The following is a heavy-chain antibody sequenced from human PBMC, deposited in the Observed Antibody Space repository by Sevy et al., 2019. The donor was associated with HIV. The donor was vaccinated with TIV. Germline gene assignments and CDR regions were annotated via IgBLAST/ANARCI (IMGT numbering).Heavy chain of an antibody. V-gene: IGHV3-30*18. CDR2: ISYDGSNK. CDR1: GFTFSSYG. D-gene: IGHD5-18*01. Sequence: GGSLRLSCAASGFTFSSYGMHWVRQAPGKGLEWVAVISYDGSNKYYADSVKGRFTISRDNSKNTLYLQMNSLRAEDTAVYYCAKDLMLVTVYYYYYGMDVWGQGTTVTVSS. J-gene: IGHJ6*02. CDR3: AKDLMLVTVYYYYYGMDV.